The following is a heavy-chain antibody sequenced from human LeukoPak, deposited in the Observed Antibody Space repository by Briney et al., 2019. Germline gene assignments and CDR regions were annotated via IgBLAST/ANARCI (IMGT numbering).Heavy chain of an antibody. CDR1: GGSISSGDYY. CDR3: ARQSGGDIVVVPAARPFWFDP. J-gene: IGHJ5*02. V-gene: IGHV4-30-4*08. CDR2: IYYSGST. Sequence: PSQTLSLTCTVSGGSISSGDYYWSWIRQPPGKGLEWIGYIYYSGSTYYNPSLKSRVTISVDTSKNQFSLKLSSVTAADTAVYYCARQSGGDIVVVPAARPFWFDPWGQGTLVTVSS. D-gene: IGHD2-2*01.